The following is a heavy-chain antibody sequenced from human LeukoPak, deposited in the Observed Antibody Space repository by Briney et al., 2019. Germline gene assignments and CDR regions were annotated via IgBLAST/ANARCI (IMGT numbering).Heavy chain of an antibody. CDR3: ARHKQSGTYYDAFDI. D-gene: IGHD1-26*01. V-gene: IGHV4-39*01. CDR1: GGSIGSTTYY. J-gene: IGHJ3*02. Sequence: SETLSLTCTVSGGSIGSTTYYWGWIRQPPGKELECIGSIYYSGSTYYNPSLKSRVTISLDTSKNQFSLKLSSVTAADTAAYYCARHKQSGTYYDAFDIWGQGTMVTVSS. CDR2: IYYSGST.